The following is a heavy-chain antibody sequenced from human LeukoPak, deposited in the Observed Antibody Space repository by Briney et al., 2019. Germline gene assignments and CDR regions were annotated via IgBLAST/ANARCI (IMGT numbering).Heavy chain of an antibody. V-gene: IGHV3-23*01. D-gene: IGHD3-10*01. J-gene: IGHJ5*02. Sequence: GGSLRLSCAASGFTFSSYAMSWVRQAPGKGLEWVSAISGSGGSTYYADSVKGRFTISRDNSKNTLYLQMNSLRAEDAAVYYCAKDLGYYGSGSYYNVNWFDPWGQGTLVTVSS. CDR1: GFTFSSYA. CDR2: ISGSGGST. CDR3: AKDLGYYGSGSYYNVNWFDP.